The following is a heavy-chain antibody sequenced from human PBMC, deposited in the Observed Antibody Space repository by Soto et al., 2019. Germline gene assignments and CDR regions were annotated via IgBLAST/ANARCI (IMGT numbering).Heavy chain of an antibody. Sequence: SETLSLTCTVSGGSISSGGYYWSWIRQHPGKGLEWIGYIYYSGSTYYNPSLKSRVTISVDTSKNQFSLKLSSVTAADTAVYYCAREGSKVGATTDYWGQGTLVTVSS. CDR3: AREGSKVGATTDY. CDR2: IYYSGST. V-gene: IGHV4-31*03. CDR1: GGSISSGGYY. D-gene: IGHD1-26*01. J-gene: IGHJ4*02.